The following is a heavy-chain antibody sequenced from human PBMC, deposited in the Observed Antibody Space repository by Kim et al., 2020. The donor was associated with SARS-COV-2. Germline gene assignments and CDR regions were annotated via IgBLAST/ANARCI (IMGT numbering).Heavy chain of an antibody. Sequence: ASVKVSCKASGYTFTSYAMHWVHQAPGQRLEWMGWINAGNGNTKYSQKFQGRVTITRDTSASTAYMELSSLRSEDTAVYYCARDSGYVLVHYYYYGMDVWGQGTTVTVSS. CDR2: INAGNGNT. D-gene: IGHD5-12*01. V-gene: IGHV1-3*01. J-gene: IGHJ6*02. CDR1: GYTFTSYA. CDR3: ARDSGYVLVHYYYYGMDV.